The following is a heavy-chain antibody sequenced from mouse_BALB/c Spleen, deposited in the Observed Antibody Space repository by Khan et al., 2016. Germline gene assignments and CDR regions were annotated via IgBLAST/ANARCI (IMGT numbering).Heavy chain of an antibody. J-gene: IGHJ3*01. Sequence: EVELVESGGGLVKPGGSLKLSCAASGFAFRNYDMSWVRQTPESRLEWVAYISSGGGSTNYLDTVKGRFTISRDNAKKSLHLQMSSLKSGDTAMYYGARRYYYRYDEGFGYWGHGTLVNVSA. CDR3: ARRYYYRYDEGFGY. V-gene: IGHV5-12-1*01. CDR2: ISSGGGST. D-gene: IGHD2-14*01. CDR1: GFAFRNYD.